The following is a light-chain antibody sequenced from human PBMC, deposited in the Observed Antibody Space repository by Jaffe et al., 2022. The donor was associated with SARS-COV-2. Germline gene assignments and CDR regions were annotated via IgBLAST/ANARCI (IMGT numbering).Light chain of an antibody. CDR1: SSDVGPYNY. CDR3: CSYTASSTPYV. Sequence: QSALTQPASVSGSPGQSITISCTGTSSDVGPYNYVSWYQQHPGKAPKLMIYDVSTRPSGVSNRFSGSKSGNTASLTISGLQAEDEADYYCCSYTASSTPYVFGTGTKVTVL. V-gene: IGLV2-14*01. J-gene: IGLJ1*01. CDR2: DVS.